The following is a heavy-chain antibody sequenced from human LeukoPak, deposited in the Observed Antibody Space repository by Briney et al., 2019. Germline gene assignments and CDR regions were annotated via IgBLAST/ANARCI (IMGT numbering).Heavy chain of an antibody. V-gene: IGHV3-21*01. CDR2: ISSSSSYI. D-gene: IGHD6-6*01. CDR1: GFTFSSYA. Sequence: GRSLRLSCAASGFTFSSYAMHWVRQAPGQGLEWVSSISSSSSYIYYADSVKGRFTISRDNAKNSLYLQMNRLRAEDTAVYYCASPNPRIAARPYYYYYMDVWGKGTTVTVSS. J-gene: IGHJ6*03. CDR3: ASPNPRIAARPYYYYYMDV.